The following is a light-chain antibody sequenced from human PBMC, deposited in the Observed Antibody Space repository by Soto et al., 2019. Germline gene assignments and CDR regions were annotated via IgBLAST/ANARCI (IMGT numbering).Light chain of an antibody. CDR2: GAS. V-gene: IGKV3-15*01. CDR3: QQYNNCPGT. J-gene: IGKJ2*01. CDR1: QSVTSN. Sequence: EIVMTQSPATLSVSPGERATLSCRASQSVTSNLAWYQQKPGQAPRLLIYGASTRATGIPARFSGSGSGTEFTLTISSLQYEDFAVYFCQQYNNCPGTFGQGTKLEIK.